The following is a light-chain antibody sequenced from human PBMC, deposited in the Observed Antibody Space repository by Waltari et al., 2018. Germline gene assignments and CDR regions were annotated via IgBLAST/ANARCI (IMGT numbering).Light chain of an antibody. CDR3: TSFTSSVTFDVV. CDR1: NSAVGGYKH. CDR2: DVN. Sequence: QSALTQPGSVSGSPGQSITISCTGSNSAVGGYKHVSRYQHHPGKAPQLLIYDVNTRPPGISNRFSGSKSGNTASLTISGLQAEDEAVYYCTSFTSSVTFDVVFGGGTKLTVL. J-gene: IGLJ2*01. V-gene: IGLV2-14*03.